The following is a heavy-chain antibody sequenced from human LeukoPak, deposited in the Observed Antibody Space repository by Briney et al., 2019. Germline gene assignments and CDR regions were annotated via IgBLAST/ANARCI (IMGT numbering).Heavy chain of an antibody. CDR3: ARAGRWRYFDY. V-gene: IGHV4-39*07. CDR1: GGSISSSSYY. D-gene: IGHD5-24*01. J-gene: IGHJ4*02. CDR2: IYYSGST. Sequence: LETLSLTCTVSGGSISSSSYYWGWIRQPPGKGLEWIGSIYYSGSTYYNPSLKSRVTISVDTSKNQFSLKLSSVTAADTAVYYCARAGRWRYFDYWGQGTLVTVSS.